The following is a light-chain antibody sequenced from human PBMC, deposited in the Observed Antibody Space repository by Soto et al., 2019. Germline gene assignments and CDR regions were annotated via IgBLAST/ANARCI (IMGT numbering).Light chain of an antibody. Sequence: QSVLTQPPSESGAPGQRVTISCTGSSANIGAAYNVDWYQQLPGTAPKLLIYGNNNRPSGVPARFSGSKSGTSASLAIAGLQAEDEGDYYCNSYVRGDTLLFGTGTKVTVL. J-gene: IGLJ1*01. V-gene: IGLV1-40*01. CDR3: NSYVRGDTLL. CDR1: SANIGAAYN. CDR2: GNN.